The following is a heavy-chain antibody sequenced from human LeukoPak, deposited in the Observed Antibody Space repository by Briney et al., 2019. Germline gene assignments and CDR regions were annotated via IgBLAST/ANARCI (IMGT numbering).Heavy chain of an antibody. V-gene: IGHV4-39*01. J-gene: IGHJ4*02. CDR1: GGSISSSSYY. CDR3: ARGDGYSYGSNFDY. CDR2: IYYSGST. Sequence: PSETLSLTCTVSGGSISSSSYYWGWIRQPPGKGLEWIGSIYYSGSTYNPSLKSRVTISVDTSKNQFSLKLSSVTAADTAVYYCARGDGYSYGSNFDYWGQGTLATVSS. D-gene: IGHD5-18*01.